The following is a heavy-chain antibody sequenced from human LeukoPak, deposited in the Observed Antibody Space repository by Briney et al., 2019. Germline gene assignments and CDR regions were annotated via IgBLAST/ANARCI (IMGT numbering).Heavy chain of an antibody. CDR3: ARGYRITGTTYYDYDGMDV. CDR1: GFTFSSYE. V-gene: IGHV3-48*03. Sequence: GGSLRLSCAASGFTFSSYEMNWVRQAPGKGLEWVSYISSSSSTIYYADSVKGRFTISRDNAKNSLYLQMNSLRAEDTAVYYCARGYRITGTTYYDYDGMDVWGQGTTVTVSS. CDR2: ISSSSSTI. D-gene: IGHD1-20*01. J-gene: IGHJ6*02.